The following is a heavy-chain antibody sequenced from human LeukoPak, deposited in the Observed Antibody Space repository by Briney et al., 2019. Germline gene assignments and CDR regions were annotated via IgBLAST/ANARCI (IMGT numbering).Heavy chain of an antibody. Sequence: GGSLRLSCAASGFTFSSYALTWVRQAPGKGLEWVSAVSGTGYSTYYADSVKGRFTISRDNSKNTLYLQMNSLRAEDTAVYYCARGRSIVGAINGFWDYWGQGTLVTVSS. CDR1: GFTFSSYA. V-gene: IGHV3-23*01. D-gene: IGHD1-26*01. CDR3: ARGRSIVGAINGFWDY. J-gene: IGHJ4*02. CDR2: VSGTGYST.